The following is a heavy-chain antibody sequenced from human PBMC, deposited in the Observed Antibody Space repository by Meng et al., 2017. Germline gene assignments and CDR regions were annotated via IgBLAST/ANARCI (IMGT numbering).Heavy chain of an antibody. J-gene: IGHJ4*02. Sequence: LSLTCAASGFTFSSYWMSWVRQAPGKGLEWVGRIRSKANSYATAYAASVKGRFTISRDDSKNTAYLQMNSLKTEDTAVYYCTSSYYYGSGSYYFSDYWGQGTLVTVSS. CDR3: TSSYYYGSGSYYFSDY. CDR2: IRSKANSYAT. D-gene: IGHD3-10*01. CDR1: GFTFSSYW. V-gene: IGHV3-73*01.